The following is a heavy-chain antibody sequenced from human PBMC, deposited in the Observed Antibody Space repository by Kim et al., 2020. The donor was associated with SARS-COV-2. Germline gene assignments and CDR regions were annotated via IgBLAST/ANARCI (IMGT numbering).Heavy chain of an antibody. CDR3: ARARGSYYNLYYYYGMDV. J-gene: IGHJ6*02. Sequence: GGSLRLSCAASGFTVSSNYMSWVRQAPGKGLEWVSVIYSGGSTYYADSVKGRFTISRDNSKNTLYLQMNSLRAEDTAVYYCARARGSYYNLYYYYGMDVWGQGTTVTVSS. V-gene: IGHV3-53*01. D-gene: IGHD3-10*01. CDR2: IYSGGST. CDR1: GFTVSSNY.